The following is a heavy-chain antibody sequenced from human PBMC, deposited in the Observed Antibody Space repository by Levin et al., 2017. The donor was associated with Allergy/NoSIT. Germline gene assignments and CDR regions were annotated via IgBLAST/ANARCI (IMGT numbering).Heavy chain of an antibody. D-gene: IGHD3-10*01. CDR2: IWHDGSNK. CDR1: GFTFSTYG. V-gene: IGHV3-33*01. Sequence: LSLTCAASGFTFSTYGMHWVRPAPGKGLEWVAVIWHDGSNKYYAGSVKGRFTISRDNSKNTLWLQMSSLRAEDTAVYSCARDIRSAYFDLWGRGTLVTVSS. J-gene: IGHJ2*01. CDR3: ARDIRSAYFDL.